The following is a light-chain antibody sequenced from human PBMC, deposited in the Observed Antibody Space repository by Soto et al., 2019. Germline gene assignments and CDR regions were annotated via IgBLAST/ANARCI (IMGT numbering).Light chain of an antibody. CDR1: SSNIGAGYD. J-gene: IGLJ7*01. V-gene: IGLV1-40*01. Sequence: QSVLTQPPSVSGAPGQRVTISCTGSSSNIGAGYDVHWYQQLPGTAPKLLIYGNSNRPSGVPDRFSGSKSGTSASLAITGLQSEDEAVYYCQSYDSSLSGSKAVFGGGTQLTV. CDR2: GNS. CDR3: QSYDSSLSGSKAV.